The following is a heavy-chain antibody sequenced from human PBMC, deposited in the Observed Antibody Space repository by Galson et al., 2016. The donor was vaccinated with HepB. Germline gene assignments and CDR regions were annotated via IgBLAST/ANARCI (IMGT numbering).Heavy chain of an antibody. CDR1: GYTFINYY. V-gene: IGHV1-46*01. CDR3: ARAIMTPSDNWFDP. D-gene: IGHD2-8*01. J-gene: IGHJ5*02. Sequence: SVKVSCKASGYTFINYYIHWVRQAPGQGLEWMGIINHLSGGTDYAQRFQGRVTMSRDTSTSTVSVELSSLRSEDTAVYYCARAIMTPSDNWFDPWGQGSLVTVSS. CDR2: INHLSGGT.